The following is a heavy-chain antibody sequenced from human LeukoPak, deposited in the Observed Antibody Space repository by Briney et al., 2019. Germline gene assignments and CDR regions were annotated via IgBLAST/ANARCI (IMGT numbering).Heavy chain of an antibody. V-gene: IGHV1-69*04. CDR3: ARGGGVDILTGFQY. D-gene: IGHD3-9*01. J-gene: IGHJ4*02. CDR1: GGTFTNYA. CDR2: IIPIQDVT. Sequence: SVKVSCKASGGTFTNYAINWVRQAPGQGLEWMGRIIPIQDVTNYAQKFQGRVTITADQSTRTAYMELSSLRSEDTAVYYCARGGGVDILTGFQYWGQGTLVTVSS.